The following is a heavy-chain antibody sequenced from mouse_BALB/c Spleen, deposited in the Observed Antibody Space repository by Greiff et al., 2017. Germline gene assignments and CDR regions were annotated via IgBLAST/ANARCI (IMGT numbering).Heavy chain of an antibody. CDR1: GYTFRSYW. Sequence: QVQLKQSGAELMKPGASVKISCKATGYTFRSYWIEWVKQRPGHGLEWIGEILPGSGSTNYNEKFKGKATFTADTSSNTAYMQLSSLTSEDSAVYYCARGGITTAPWFAYWGQGTLVTVSA. D-gene: IGHD1-2*01. CDR2: ILPGSGST. V-gene: IGHV1-9*01. J-gene: IGHJ3*01. CDR3: ARGGITTAPWFAY.